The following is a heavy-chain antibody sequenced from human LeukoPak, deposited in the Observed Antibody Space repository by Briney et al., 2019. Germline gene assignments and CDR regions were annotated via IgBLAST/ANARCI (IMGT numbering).Heavy chain of an antibody. CDR2: MYYTGTI. J-gene: IGHJ4*02. CDR3: ARPIRN. CDR1: GDSITSSSYY. V-gene: IGHV4-39*07. Sequence: SETLSLTCTVSGDSITSSSYYWGWIRQPPGKGLEWIGTMYYTGTIYYNPSLKSRVTISVDTSKNQFSLSLSSVTAADTAVYYCARPIRNWGQGTLVTVSS.